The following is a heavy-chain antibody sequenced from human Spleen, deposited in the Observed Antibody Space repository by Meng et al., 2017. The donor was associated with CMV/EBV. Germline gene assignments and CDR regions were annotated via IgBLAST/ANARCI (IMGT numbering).Heavy chain of an antibody. D-gene: IGHD2-2*02. V-gene: IGHV1-18*01. J-gene: IGHJ6*02. Sequence: SVKVSCKASGYTFTSYGISWVRRAPGQGLEWMGWISAYNGNTNYAQKLQGRVTMTTDTSTSTAYMELRSLRSDDTAVYYCARFGVYIVVVPAAIRHYYYGMDVWGQGTTVTVSS. CDR2: ISAYNGNT. CDR3: ARFGVYIVVVPAAIRHYYYGMDV. CDR1: GYTFTSYG.